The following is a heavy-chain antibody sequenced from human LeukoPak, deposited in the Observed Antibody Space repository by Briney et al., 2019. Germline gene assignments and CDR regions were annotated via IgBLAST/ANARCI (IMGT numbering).Heavy chain of an antibody. V-gene: IGHV3-64*01. CDR3: ARAPRYYGSGLYYFDY. J-gene: IGHJ4*02. CDR2: ISSSGDST. CDR1: GFTFSNYF. Sequence: PGGSLRLSCAASGFTFSNYFMHWVRQAPGRGLEYVSAISSSGDSTYYANSAKGRFTVSRDNSENTLYLQMGSLSAEDMAVYYCARAPRYYGSGLYYFDYWGQGALVTVSS. D-gene: IGHD3-10*01.